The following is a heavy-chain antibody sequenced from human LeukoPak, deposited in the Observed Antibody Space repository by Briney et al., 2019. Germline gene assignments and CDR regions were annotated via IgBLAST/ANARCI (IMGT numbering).Heavy chain of an antibody. CDR1: GFTFSSYW. Sequence: GGSLRLSCAASGFTFSSYWMSWVRQAPGKGLEWVANIKQDGSEKYYVDSVKGRFTISRDNAKDSLYLQMNSLRAEDTAVHFCARVRRAKRQNRYYFYYYMDVWGKGTTVTVSS. V-gene: IGHV3-7*01. CDR2: IKQDGSEK. J-gene: IGHJ6*03. D-gene: IGHD1-14*01. CDR3: ARVRRAKRQNRYYFYYYMDV.